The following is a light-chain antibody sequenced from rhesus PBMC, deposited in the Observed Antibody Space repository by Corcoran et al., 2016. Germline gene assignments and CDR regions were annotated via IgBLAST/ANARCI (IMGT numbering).Light chain of an antibody. V-gene: IGKV1S14*01. CDR1: QAISHD. CDR3: QQYKSYPRT. J-gene: IGKJ1*01. CDR2: NAS. Sequence: DIQMTQSPSSLSASVGDTVTITCRASQAISHDLAWYQQKPGKAPKPLIYNASNLESGVPSRFRGSGSGTDLTLTISSLQPEDFATYYCQQYKSYPRTFGQGTKVEIK.